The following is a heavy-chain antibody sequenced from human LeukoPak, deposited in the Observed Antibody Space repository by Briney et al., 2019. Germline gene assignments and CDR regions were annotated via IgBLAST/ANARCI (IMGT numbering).Heavy chain of an antibody. CDR2: IYPDDSDT. CDR3: ARRCCSGGSLDY. V-gene: IGHV5-51*01. Sequence: KCGASLIFSCKCSGYSFTSYWIGWVRQIPGKRLWWMGIIYPDDSDTRYSPSFQGQVTISADKSISTAYLQWSSLKASDTAMYYCARRCCSGGSLDYWGQGTLVTASS. D-gene: IGHD2-15*01. J-gene: IGHJ4*02. CDR1: GYSFTSYW.